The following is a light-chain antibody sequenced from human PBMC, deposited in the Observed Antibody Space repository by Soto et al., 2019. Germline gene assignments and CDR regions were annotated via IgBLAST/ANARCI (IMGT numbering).Light chain of an antibody. V-gene: IGLV1-40*01. J-gene: IGLJ3*02. Sequence: QPVLTQPPSVSGAPGQRVTISCTGSISKIGAGFDVHWYQQLPGTAPKLLIYINTNRPSGVPDRFSGFKSGTSASMVITGLQAEDEADYYCQTYDNSLGGWVFGGGTKLTVL. CDR2: INT. CDR3: QTYDNSLGGWV. CDR1: ISKIGAGFD.